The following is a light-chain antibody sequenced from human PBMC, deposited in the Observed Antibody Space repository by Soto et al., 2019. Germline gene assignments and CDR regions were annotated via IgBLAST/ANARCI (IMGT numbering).Light chain of an antibody. Sequence: QSALTQPASVSGSPGQSISISCTGTSSDVGSYNLVSWYQQHPGKAPKLMIYEGSKRPSGVSNRFSGSKSGNTASLTISGLQAEDEADHYCCSYAGSSTPNWVFGGGTQLTVL. CDR2: EGS. J-gene: IGLJ3*02. CDR1: SSDVGSYNL. CDR3: CSYAGSSTPNWV. V-gene: IGLV2-23*01.